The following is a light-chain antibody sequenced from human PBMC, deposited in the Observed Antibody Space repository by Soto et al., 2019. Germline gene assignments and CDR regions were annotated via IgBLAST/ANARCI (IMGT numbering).Light chain of an antibody. J-gene: IGKJ3*01. V-gene: IGKV1-12*01. CDR2: AAS. Sequence: DIQMTQSPSSVSASVGDRVTITCRASQDITKWLAWYQQKPGKAPNLLIYAASSLQSGVPSRFSGSGSGTDFTLPSSSLQPEDFATYYCHQAHSIPRTFGPGTKVEI. CDR3: HQAHSIPRT. CDR1: QDITKW.